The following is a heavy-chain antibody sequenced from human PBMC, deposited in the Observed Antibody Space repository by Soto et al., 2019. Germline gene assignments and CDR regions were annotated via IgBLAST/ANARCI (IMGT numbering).Heavy chain of an antibody. J-gene: IGHJ5*02. CDR1: GGTFSSYG. CDR3: ARGLRRVFWSGPNWFDP. CDR2: ISAYNGNT. D-gene: IGHD3-3*01. V-gene: IGHV1-18*04. Sequence: ASVKVSCKASGGTFSSYGISWVRQAPGQGLEWMGWISAYNGNTNYAQKLQGRVTMTTDTSTSTAYMELRSLRSDDTAVYYCARGLRRVFWSGPNWFDPWGQGTLVTVSS.